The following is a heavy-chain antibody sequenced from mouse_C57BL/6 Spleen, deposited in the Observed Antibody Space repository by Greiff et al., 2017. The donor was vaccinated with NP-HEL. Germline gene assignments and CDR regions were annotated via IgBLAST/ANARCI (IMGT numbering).Heavy chain of an antibody. CDR3: TTGRYYFDY. CDR2: IDPENGDT. J-gene: IGHJ2*01. Sequence: VQLQQSGAELVRPGASVKLSCTASGFNIKDDYMHWVKQRPEQGLEWIGWIDPENGDTEYASKFQGKATITADTSSNTAYLQLSSLTSEDTAVYYFTTGRYYFDYWGQGTTLTVSS. V-gene: IGHV14-4*01. D-gene: IGHD3-1*01. CDR1: GFNIKDDY.